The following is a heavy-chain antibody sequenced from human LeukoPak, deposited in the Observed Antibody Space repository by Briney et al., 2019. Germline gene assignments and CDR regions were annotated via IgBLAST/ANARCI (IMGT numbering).Heavy chain of an antibody. V-gene: IGHV1-46*01. CDR3: ARPGHSSGSYYPDY. Sequence: GASVKVSCKASGYTFTNYYIHWVRQAPGQGREWMGIINPSGGGTSYAQKFQGRVTMTRDTSTSTVYMELSSLRSEDAAVYYCARPGHSSGSYYPDYWGQGTLVTVSS. D-gene: IGHD3-22*01. J-gene: IGHJ4*02. CDR2: INPSGGGT. CDR1: GYTFTNYY.